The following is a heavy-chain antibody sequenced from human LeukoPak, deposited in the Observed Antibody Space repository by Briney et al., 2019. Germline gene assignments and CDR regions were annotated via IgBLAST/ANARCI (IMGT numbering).Heavy chain of an antibody. D-gene: IGHD2-15*01. V-gene: IGHV4-59*12. CDR1: GGSIRTYY. Sequence: SETLSLTCTVSGGSIRTYYWSWIRQPPGKGREWIGYIYHSGSTNFNASLKSRVTISVDRSKNQFSLKLSSVTAADTAVYYCASLGGCSGGSCYDYWGQGTLVTVSS. CDR2: IYHSGST. CDR3: ASLGGCSGGSCYDY. J-gene: IGHJ4*02.